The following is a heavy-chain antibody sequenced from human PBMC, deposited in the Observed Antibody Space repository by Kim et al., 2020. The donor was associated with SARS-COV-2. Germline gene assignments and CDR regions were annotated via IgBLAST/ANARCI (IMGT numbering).Heavy chain of an antibody. D-gene: IGHD6-13*01. CDR3: AKDFRDSSWFLVGFDY. Sequence: GGSLRLSCAASGFTFSNYGMHWVRQAPGKGLEWVAVISFDGSNEYYADSVKGRFTRSRDKSKSTLYLQMNSLKAEDTAVYYCAKDFRDSSWFLVGFDYWGQGTLVTVSS. CDR1: GFTFSNYG. V-gene: IGHV3-30*18. J-gene: IGHJ4*02. CDR2: ISFDGSNE.